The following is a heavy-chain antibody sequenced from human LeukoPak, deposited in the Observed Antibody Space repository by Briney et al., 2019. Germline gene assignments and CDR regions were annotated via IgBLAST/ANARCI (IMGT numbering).Heavy chain of an antibody. CDR3: ARRSRRGYSSYDAFDI. J-gene: IGHJ3*02. D-gene: IGHD5-18*01. V-gene: IGHV4-4*07. Sequence: SETLSLTYTVSGGSISSYYWRWIRQPAGKGLEWIGRIYTSGSTNYNPSLKSRVTMSVDKSKNQFSLKLSSVTAADTAVYYCARRSRRGYSSYDAFDIWGQGTMVTVSS. CDR1: GGSISSYY. CDR2: IYTSGST.